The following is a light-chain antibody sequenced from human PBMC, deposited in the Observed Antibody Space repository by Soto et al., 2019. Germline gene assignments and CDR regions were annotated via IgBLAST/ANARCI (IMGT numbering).Light chain of an antibody. J-gene: IGLJ1*01. Sequence: QSVLTQPRSVSGSPGQSVTISCTGTGNDLGAYNYVSWYQQHAGRPPKLLIYGVVRWPSGVPDRFSGSNSGNTASLTISGLQAEDEADYFCCSYAGGYTYLFGTGTKVTVL. CDR1: GNDLGAYNY. V-gene: IGLV2-11*01. CDR2: GVV. CDR3: CSYAGGYTYL.